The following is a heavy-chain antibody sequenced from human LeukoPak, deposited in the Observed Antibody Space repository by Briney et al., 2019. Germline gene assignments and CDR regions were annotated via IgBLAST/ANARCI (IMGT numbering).Heavy chain of an antibody. Sequence: GGSMTLSCAASGFTFSSYGMHWVRQAPGKGLEWVAFIRYDGSNKYYADSVKGRFTISRDNSKNTLYLQMNSLRAEDTAVYYCAKDSGYYYYYMDVWGKGTTATVS. J-gene: IGHJ6*03. CDR1: GFTFSSYG. CDR3: AKDSGYYYYYMDV. V-gene: IGHV3-30*02. CDR2: IRYDGSNK. D-gene: IGHD6-25*01.